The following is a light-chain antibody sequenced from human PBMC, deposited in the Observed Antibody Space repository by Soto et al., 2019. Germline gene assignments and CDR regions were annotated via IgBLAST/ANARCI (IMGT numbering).Light chain of an antibody. CDR2: ANY. CDR1: SSNIGSNR. V-gene: IGLV1-47*02. CDR3: AAWDDSLSGLV. Sequence: QSVLTQPPSASGTPGQRVTIPCSGSSSNIGSNRVYWYQQLPGAAPKLLMYANYQRPSGVPDRFSGSKSGTSASLAISGLRSEDESDYYCAAWDDSLSGLVFGGGTKVTVL. J-gene: IGLJ2*01.